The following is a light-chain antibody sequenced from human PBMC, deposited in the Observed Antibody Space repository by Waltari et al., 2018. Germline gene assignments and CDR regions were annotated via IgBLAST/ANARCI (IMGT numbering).Light chain of an antibody. CDR3: SSYAGSNNLV. J-gene: IGLJ3*02. CDR2: EVS. CDR1: SSDVGGYTY. V-gene: IGLV2-8*01. Sequence: QSALTQPPSASGSPGQSVTISCTGTSSDVGGYTYVPWYQQHSGKAPKLMIYEVSTRPSGVPDRFSGSKSGNTASLTVSGLQAEDEADYYCSSYAGSNNLVFGGGTKLTVL.